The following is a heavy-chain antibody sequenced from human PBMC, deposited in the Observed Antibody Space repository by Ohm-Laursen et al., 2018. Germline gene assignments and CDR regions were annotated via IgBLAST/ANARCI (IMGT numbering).Heavy chain of an antibody. V-gene: IGHV4-59*01. CDR1: SGSISSYY. CDR3: ARVYSGGGFYFDY. CDR2: IDYRGGT. Sequence: GTLSLTCTVSSGSISSYYWSWIRQPPGKGLEWIGYIDYRGGTKYNPSLRSRVTMSIDTSRNQFSLKLSSVTAADTAVYYCARVYSGGGFYFDYWGQGTLVTASS. D-gene: IGHD2-15*01. J-gene: IGHJ4*02.